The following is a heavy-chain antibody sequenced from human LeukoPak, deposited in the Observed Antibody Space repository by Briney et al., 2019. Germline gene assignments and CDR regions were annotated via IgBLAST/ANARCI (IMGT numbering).Heavy chain of an antibody. CDR3: ARFGAPSFDY. CDR1: GGSFSGYY. Sequence: SETLSLTCAVYGGSFSGYYWSWIRQPPGKGLEWIGEINHSGSTNYNPSLKSRVAISVDTSKNQFSLKLSSVTAADTAVYYCARFGAPSFDYWGQGTLVTVSS. J-gene: IGHJ4*02. CDR2: INHSGST. V-gene: IGHV4-34*01. D-gene: IGHD3-16*01.